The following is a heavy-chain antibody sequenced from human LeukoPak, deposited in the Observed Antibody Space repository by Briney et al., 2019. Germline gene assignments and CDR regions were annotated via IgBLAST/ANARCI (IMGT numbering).Heavy chain of an antibody. CDR3: ARGRLGRQHASFFDS. D-gene: IGHD2-2*01. V-gene: IGHV4-59*08. CDR2: IYYSGST. Sequence: SETLSLTCSVSDGSMGTYYWGWIRQPPGKGLNWFGYIYYSGSTTYNPSLKSRVTVSVDTSKNQFSLKLTSMTAADTAVYYCARGRLGRQHASFFDSWGQGTLVTVSS. J-gene: IGHJ4*02. CDR1: DGSMGTYY.